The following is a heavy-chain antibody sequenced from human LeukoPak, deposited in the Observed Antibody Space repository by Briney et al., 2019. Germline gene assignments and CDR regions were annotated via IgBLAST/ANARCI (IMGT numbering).Heavy chain of an antibody. CDR3: ARGASFGY. CDR1: GYSISSGYY. CDR2: IFHSGST. J-gene: IGHJ4*02. Sequence: SETLSLTCAVSGYSISSGYYWGWIRQPPGKGLEWIGSIFHSGSTYYNPSLKSRVTISVDTSKSQFSLKLSSVTAADTAVYYCARGASFGYWGQGTLVTVSS. V-gene: IGHV4-38-2*01.